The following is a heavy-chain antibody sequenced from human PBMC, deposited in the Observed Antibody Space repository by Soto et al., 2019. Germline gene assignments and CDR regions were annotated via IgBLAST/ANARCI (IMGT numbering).Heavy chain of an antibody. CDR3: ARRRYYEILTGYKTNFAY. D-gene: IGHD3-9*01. V-gene: IGHV4-34*01. Sequence: QVQLQQWGAGLLKPSETLSLTCAVYGGSFSGYYWSWIRQPPGEGLEWIGEINHSGSTNYNPSLKSRVTISVDTSKNQFALKLSSVTAADTAVYYCARRRYYEILTGYKTNFAYWGQGTLVTVSS. CDR2: INHSGST. CDR1: GGSFSGYY. J-gene: IGHJ4*02.